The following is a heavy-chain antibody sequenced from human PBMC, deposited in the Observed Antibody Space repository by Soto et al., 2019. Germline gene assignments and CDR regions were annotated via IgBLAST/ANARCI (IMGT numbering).Heavy chain of an antibody. Sequence: EVQLVETGGGLIQPGGSLRLSCAASEFTVSSNHMSWVRQAPGKGLEWVSVIYPGGDTYYAASVRGRFTISRDNSQNTLYLHMNSLRAEDTAVYYCASIRIPYVSDRRLAAFYFDYWGQGTLVTVSS. V-gene: IGHV3-53*02. CDR3: ASIRIPYVSDRRLAAFYFDY. CDR2: IYPGGDT. CDR1: EFTVSSNH. J-gene: IGHJ4*02. D-gene: IGHD3-16*01.